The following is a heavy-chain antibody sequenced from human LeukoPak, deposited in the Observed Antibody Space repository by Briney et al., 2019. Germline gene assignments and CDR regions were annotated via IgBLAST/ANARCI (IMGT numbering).Heavy chain of an antibody. CDR3: ARAHEYSSSPEDY. CDR2: INHSGST. J-gene: IGHJ4*02. CDR1: GGSFSGYY. D-gene: IGHD6-6*01. Sequence: PSETLSLTCAVYGGSFSGYYWSWIRQLPGKGLEWIGEINHSGSTNYNPSLKSRVTISVDTSKNQFSLKLSSVTAADTAVYYCARAHEYSSSPEDYWGQGTLVTVSS. V-gene: IGHV4-34*01.